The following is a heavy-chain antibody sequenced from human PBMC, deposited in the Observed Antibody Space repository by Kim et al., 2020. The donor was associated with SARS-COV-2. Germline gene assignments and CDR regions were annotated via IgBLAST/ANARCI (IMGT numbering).Heavy chain of an antibody. V-gene: IGHV4-34*01. CDR2: INHSGST. Sequence: SETLSLTCAVYGGSFSGYYWSWIRQPPEKGLEWIGEINHSGSTNYNPSLKSRVTISVDTSKNQFSLKLSSVTAADTAVYYCAPEGYGSGSGGMDVWGQGTTVTVSS. D-gene: IGHD3-10*01. J-gene: IGHJ6*02. CDR3: APEGYGSGSGGMDV. CDR1: GGSFSGYY.